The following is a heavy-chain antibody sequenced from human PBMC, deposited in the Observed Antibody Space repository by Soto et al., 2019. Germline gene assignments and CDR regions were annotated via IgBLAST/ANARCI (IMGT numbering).Heavy chain of an antibody. CDR1: GYTFSSYG. Sequence: QVQLVQSGAEVKKPGDSVKVSCKASGYTFSSYGISWVRQAPGQGLEWMGWISAYNGNTNYAQKLQGRVTMTTDTSTSTAYMELRSLRSDDTAVYYCASSYCGGDCSVLYYYYGMDVWGQGTTVTVSS. CDR2: ISAYNGNT. V-gene: IGHV1-18*01. D-gene: IGHD2-21*02. CDR3: ASSYCGGDCSVLYYYYGMDV. J-gene: IGHJ6*02.